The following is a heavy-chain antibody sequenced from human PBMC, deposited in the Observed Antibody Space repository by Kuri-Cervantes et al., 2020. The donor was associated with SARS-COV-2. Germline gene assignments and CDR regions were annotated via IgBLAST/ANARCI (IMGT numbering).Heavy chain of an antibody. CDR2: INHSGST. Sequence: SQTLSLTCAVYGGSFSGYYWSWIRQPPGKGLEWIGEINHSGSTNYNPSLKSRVTISVDTSKNQFSLKLSSVTAADTAVYYCAIQVVPGDAFDIWGQGTLVTVSS. D-gene: IGHD3-22*01. J-gene: IGHJ3*02. CDR3: AIQVVPGDAFDI. CDR1: GGSFSGYY. V-gene: IGHV4-34*01.